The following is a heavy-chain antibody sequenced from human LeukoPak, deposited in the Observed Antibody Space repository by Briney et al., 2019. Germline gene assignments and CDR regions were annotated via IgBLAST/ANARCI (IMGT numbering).Heavy chain of an antibody. CDR1: GYTFTNYG. CDR3: ARDRDYGDYNTQDLFVY. Sequence: ASVRVSCKASGYTFTNYGISWVRQAPGQGLEWMGWISAYNGNTNYAQKFQGRVTMTTDTSTSTAYMELRSLRSDDTAVYYCARDRDYGDYNTQDLFVYWGQGTLVTVSS. V-gene: IGHV1-18*01. D-gene: IGHD4-17*01. CDR2: ISAYNGNT. J-gene: IGHJ4*02.